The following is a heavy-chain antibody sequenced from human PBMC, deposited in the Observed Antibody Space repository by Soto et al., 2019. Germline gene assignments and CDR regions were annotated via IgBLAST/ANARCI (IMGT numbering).Heavy chain of an antibody. V-gene: IGHV3-33*01. CDR2: IWYDGSKK. CDR1: GFTFKSYG. D-gene: IGHD1-26*01. CDR3: ARDVGGVGAPLDY. Sequence: QVQLVESGGGVVQPGRSLRLSCATSGFTFKSYGMHWVRQAPGKGLEWVAVIWYDGSKKYYADSVKGRFTISRDDSKNTPSLQMNRLRAEDTAIYYCARDVGGVGAPLDYWGQGTLVTVSS. J-gene: IGHJ4*02.